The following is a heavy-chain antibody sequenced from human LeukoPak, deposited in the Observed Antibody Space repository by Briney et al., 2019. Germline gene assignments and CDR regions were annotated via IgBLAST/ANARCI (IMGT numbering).Heavy chain of an antibody. D-gene: IGHD2-8*02. CDR1: IFSFSDYW. J-gene: IGHJ4*02. V-gene: IGHV3-7*01. Sequence: PGGCLRLSSAVSIFSFSDYWMRSVRQAPGKGLECVAAINKDGSEEQYVDSVKGRFTISRDNARNSVYLQITSLGAEDTAVYYCATYTQYFGAPGGADYWGLGTLVTVSS. CDR2: INKDGSEE. CDR3: ATYTQYFGAPGGADY.